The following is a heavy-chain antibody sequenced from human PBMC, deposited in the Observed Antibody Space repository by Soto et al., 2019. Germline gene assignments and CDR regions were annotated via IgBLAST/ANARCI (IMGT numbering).Heavy chain of an antibody. CDR2: IYYSGST. V-gene: IGHV4-39*01. D-gene: IGHD3-16*01. CDR3: ASPTLGAFDI. J-gene: IGHJ3*02. CDR1: GASISSSNYY. Sequence: PSETLSLTCTVSGASISSSNYYWGWIRQPPGKGLEWIGSIYYSGSTSYNSSLKSRVTISVDTSKNQFSLRLRSVTAADTALYYCASPTLGAFDIWGQGTMVTVSS.